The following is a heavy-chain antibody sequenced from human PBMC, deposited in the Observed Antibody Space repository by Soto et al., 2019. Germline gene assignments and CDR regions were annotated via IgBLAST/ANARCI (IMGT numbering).Heavy chain of an antibody. D-gene: IGHD1-1*01. J-gene: IGHJ4*02. CDR3: AKASGTGRDNCDY. V-gene: IGHV3-23*01. CDR2: VSGSGDTT. Sequence: EVQLLESGGGLVQPGGSLRLSCAASGLTFSNYAMSWVRQAPGKGLEWASVVSGSGDTTYYADSVKGRFTISRDNSKNTLYLQMNSLRAEDTAIYYCAKASGTGRDNCDYWGQGTLVTVSS. CDR1: GLTFSNYA.